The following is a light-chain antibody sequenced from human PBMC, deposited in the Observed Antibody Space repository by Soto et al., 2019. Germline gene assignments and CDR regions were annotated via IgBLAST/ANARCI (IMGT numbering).Light chain of an antibody. V-gene: IGLV2-14*01. J-gene: IGLJ2*01. CDR1: NSDVGGYNY. CDR2: EVS. Sequence: QSALTQPASVSGSPGQSITISCTGTNSDVGGYNYVSWYQQHPGKAPKLMIYEVSNRPSGVSNRFSGSKSGNTASLIISGLQDEDEAHYYCSSYTSSLTRVFGGGTKVTVL. CDR3: SSYTSSLTRV.